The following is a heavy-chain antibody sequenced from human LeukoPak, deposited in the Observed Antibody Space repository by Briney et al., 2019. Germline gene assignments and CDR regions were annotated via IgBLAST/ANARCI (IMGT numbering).Heavy chain of an antibody. J-gene: IGHJ4*02. Sequence: ALVKVSCKVSGYTLTELSMHWVRQAPGKGLEWMGGFDPEDGEIIYAQKFQGRVTMTRDTSTSTVYMELSSLRSEDTAVYYCARTRDYDFWSGYLPNDYWGQGTLVTVSS. CDR2: FDPEDGEI. V-gene: IGHV1-24*01. CDR1: GYTLTELS. CDR3: ARTRDYDFWSGYLPNDY. D-gene: IGHD3-3*01.